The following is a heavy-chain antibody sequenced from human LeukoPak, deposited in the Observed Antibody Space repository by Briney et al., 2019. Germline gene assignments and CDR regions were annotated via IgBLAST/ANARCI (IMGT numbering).Heavy chain of an antibody. Sequence: GGSLRLSCAASGFTFSSYAMHWVRQAPGKGPEWVAVISYDGSNKYYADSVKGRFTISRDNSKNTLYLQMSSLRAEDTAVYYCAREIQGYFDYWGQGTLVTVSS. CDR3: AREIQGYFDY. CDR1: GFTFSSYA. J-gene: IGHJ4*02. V-gene: IGHV3-30*15. CDR2: ISYDGSNK.